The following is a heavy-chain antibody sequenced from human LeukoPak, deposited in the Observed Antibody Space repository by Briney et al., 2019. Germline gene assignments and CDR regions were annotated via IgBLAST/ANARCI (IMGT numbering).Heavy chain of an antibody. CDR2: IYYSGST. V-gene: IGHV4-59*11. CDR3: ARIAVAVPFDY. CDR1: GGSISSHY. Sequence: SETQFLTCTVSGGSISSHYWSWIRQPPGRGLEWIAYIYYSGSTNYNPSLKSRVTISVDTSKNQFSLKLSSVTAADTAVYYCARIAVAVPFDYWGQGTLVTVSS. J-gene: IGHJ4*02. D-gene: IGHD6-19*01.